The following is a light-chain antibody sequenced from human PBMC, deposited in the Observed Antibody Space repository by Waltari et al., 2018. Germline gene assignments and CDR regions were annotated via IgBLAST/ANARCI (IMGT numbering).Light chain of an antibody. Sequence: DIQMTQSPSTLSVSVGDRVTITCRASQSINNWLAWYQQKPGKAPKLLIYKTSTLESGVPSSFSGSGYGTEFTLTISSLQPDDFATYYCQQYNDNSTWTFGQGTKVEVK. J-gene: IGKJ1*01. CDR1: QSINNW. V-gene: IGKV1-5*03. CDR2: KTS. CDR3: QQYNDNSTWT.